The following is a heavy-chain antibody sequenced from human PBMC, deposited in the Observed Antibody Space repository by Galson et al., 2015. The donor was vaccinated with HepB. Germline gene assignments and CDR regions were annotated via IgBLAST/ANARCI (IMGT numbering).Heavy chain of an antibody. V-gene: IGHV1-18*01. D-gene: IGHD6-19*01. Sequence: SVKVSCKASGYTFTSYGITWVRQAPGQGLEWMGWITAYNGNTKYAQNIQDRVSMTTDTSTSTAYMELRNLRSDDTAVFYCARTLRGIAVAGAHDYWGQGTLVTVSS. J-gene: IGHJ4*02. CDR3: ARTLRGIAVAGAHDY. CDR2: ITAYNGNT. CDR1: GYTFTSYG.